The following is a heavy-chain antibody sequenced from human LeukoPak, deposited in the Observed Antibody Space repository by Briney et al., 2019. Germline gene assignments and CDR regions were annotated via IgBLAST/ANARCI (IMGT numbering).Heavy chain of an antibody. V-gene: IGHV3-30*18. CDR3: AKDRGSYYYDSFDY. Sequence: PGGSLRLSCAASGFTFSSYGMHWVRQAPGKGLEWVAVISYDGSNKYYGDSVKGRFTISRDNSKYTLSLQMNSLRAEDTAVYYCAKDRGSYYYDSFDYWGQGTLVTVSS. CDR2: ISYDGSNK. CDR1: GFTFSSYG. D-gene: IGHD3-22*01. J-gene: IGHJ4*02.